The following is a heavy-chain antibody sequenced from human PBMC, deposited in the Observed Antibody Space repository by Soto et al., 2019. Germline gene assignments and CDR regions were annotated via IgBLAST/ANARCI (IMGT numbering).Heavy chain of an antibody. V-gene: IGHV3-15*01. CDR1: GFTFSNAW. D-gene: IGHD4-4*01. J-gene: IGHJ4*02. Sequence: GGSLRLSCAASGFTFSNAWMSWVRQAPGKGLEWVGRIKSKTDGGTTDYAAPVKGRFTISRDDSKNTLYLQMNSLKTEDTAVYYCTTDILHDYSNYGLDYWGQGTLVTVSS. CDR3: TTDILHDYSNYGLDY. CDR2: IKSKTDGGTT.